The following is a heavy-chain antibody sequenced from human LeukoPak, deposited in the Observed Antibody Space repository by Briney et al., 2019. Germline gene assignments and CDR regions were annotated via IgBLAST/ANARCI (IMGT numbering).Heavy chain of an antibody. D-gene: IGHD6-13*01. CDR1: GGSFSGYY. CDR2: INHSGST. J-gene: IGHJ3*02. CDR3: VTGYSSSWYFAFDI. V-gene: IGHV4-34*01. Sequence: NTSETLSLTCAVYGGSFSGYYWSWIRQPPGKGLEWIGEINHSGSTNYNPSLKSRVTISVDTSKNQFSLKLSSVTAADTAVYYCVTGYSSSWYFAFDIWGQGTMVTVSS.